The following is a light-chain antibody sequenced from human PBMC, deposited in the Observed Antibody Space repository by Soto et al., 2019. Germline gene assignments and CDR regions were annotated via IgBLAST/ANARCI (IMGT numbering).Light chain of an antibody. J-gene: IGKJ4*01. CDR2: GAS. Sequence: EIVLTQSPGTLSLSPGERATLSCRASQSVRSSHLAWYQQMPGQAPRLLIYGASNRATGIPDRFSGSGSGTDFALTISRLEHEDFAVYYCQQYSSSTLTFGRGTKVEIK. CDR3: QQYSSSTLT. V-gene: IGKV3-20*01. CDR1: QSVRSSH.